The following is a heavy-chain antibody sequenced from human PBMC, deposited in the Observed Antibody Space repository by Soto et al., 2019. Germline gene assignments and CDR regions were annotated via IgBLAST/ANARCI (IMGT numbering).Heavy chain of an antibody. CDR1: GFSLSTSGVG. CDR3: AHSPPPRAAAGTGWFDP. D-gene: IGHD6-13*01. J-gene: IGHJ5*02. V-gene: IGHV2-5*01. CDR2: IYWNDDK. Sequence: QITLKESGPTLVKPTQTLTLTCTFSGFSLSTSGVGVGWIRQPPGKALEWLALIYWNDDKRYSPSLKSRLTITQDTSKNQEVLTLTNMDPVDTATYYCAHSPPPRAAAGTGWFDPWGQGTLVTVSS.